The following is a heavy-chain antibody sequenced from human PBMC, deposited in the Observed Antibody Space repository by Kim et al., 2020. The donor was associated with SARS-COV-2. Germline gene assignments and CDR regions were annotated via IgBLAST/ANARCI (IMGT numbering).Heavy chain of an antibody. CDR3: ARDRCTMVRGGTGAFDI. D-gene: IGHD3-10*01. J-gene: IGHJ3*02. Sequence: LTSRVTIAVDTSKNQFSLKLGSVTAADTAVYYCARDRCTMVRGGTGAFDIWGQGTMVTVSS. V-gene: IGHV4-59*01.